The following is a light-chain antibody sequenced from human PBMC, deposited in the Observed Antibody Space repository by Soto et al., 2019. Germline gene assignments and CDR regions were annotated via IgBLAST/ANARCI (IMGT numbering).Light chain of an antibody. V-gene: IGKV1-5*01. J-gene: IGKJ4*02. Sequence: DRVTITCRSSQSITTFLAWYQQQPGKAPQVLIYDASKLEPGGPSRRSGGGSATEFTLTISSLQPYDFSTYYCQQYSTYPLTVGGGTKVDIK. CDR1: QSITTF. CDR3: QQYSTYPLT. CDR2: DAS.